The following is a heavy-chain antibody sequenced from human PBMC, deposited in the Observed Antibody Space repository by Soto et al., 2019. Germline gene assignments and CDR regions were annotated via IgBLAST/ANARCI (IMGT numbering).Heavy chain of an antibody. CDR3: ANRMTTAPY. CDR2: IYSGGGT. CDR1: LFIVSDNY. Sequence: GGSLRLSCAASLFIVSDNYMSWVRQAPGKGLEWVSLIYSGGGTDYAESVKGRFTISRDNSKNTLYLQMNSLKAEDTGTYYCANRMTTAPYWGQGTVVTGSS. V-gene: IGHV3-53*01. J-gene: IGHJ4*02. D-gene: IGHD4-17*01.